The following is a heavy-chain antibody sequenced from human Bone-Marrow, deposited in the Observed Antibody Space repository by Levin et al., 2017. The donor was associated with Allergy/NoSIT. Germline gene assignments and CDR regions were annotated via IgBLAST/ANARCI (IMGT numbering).Heavy chain of an antibody. CDR3: AGLIYHLHQYAMDV. V-gene: IGHV4-4*02. Sequence: NAGGSLRLSCVVSGGSISSGNWWSWVRQPPGEGLEWIGEVHQSGVTKYNPSLKSRVTISLDKSTHQFSLEVSSVTAADTAVYYCAGLIYHLHQYAMDVWGRGTTVTVSS. CDR2: VHQSGVT. J-gene: IGHJ6*02. CDR1: GGSISSGNW. D-gene: IGHD2-21*01.